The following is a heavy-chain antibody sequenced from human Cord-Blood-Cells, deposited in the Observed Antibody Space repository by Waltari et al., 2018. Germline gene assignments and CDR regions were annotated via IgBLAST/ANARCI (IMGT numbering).Heavy chain of an antibody. CDR2: ISYDGSNK. V-gene: IGHV3-30-3*01. CDR1: GFTFRSYD. Sequence: QVQLVESGGGVVQPGRSLRLSCAASGFTFRSYDMHWVRQAPGKGLEWVAVISYDGSNKYYADSVKGRFTISRDNSKNTLYLQMNSLRAEDTAVYYCASDYYDFWSGYYPFDYWGQGTLVTVSS. J-gene: IGHJ4*02. D-gene: IGHD3-3*01. CDR3: ASDYYDFWSGYYPFDY.